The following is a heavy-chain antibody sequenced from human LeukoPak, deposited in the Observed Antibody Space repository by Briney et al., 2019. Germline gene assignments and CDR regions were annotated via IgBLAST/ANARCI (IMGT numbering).Heavy chain of an antibody. J-gene: IGHJ4*02. V-gene: IGHV1-58*01. D-gene: IGHD1-26*01. CDR1: GFTFTSSA. Sequence: SVKVSCMASGFTFTSSAVQWVRQARGQRLEWIGWIVVGSGNTNYAQKFQERVTITRDMSTSTAYMELSSLRSEDTAVYYCAADGSPYYFDYWGQGTLVTVSS. CDR2: IVVGSGNT. CDR3: AADGSPYYFDY.